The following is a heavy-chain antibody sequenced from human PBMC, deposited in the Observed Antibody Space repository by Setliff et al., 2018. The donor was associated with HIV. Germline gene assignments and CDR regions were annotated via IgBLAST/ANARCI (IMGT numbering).Heavy chain of an antibody. CDR1: GYTFTSYA. J-gene: IGHJ4*02. CDR3: ARVSGLSGELLYFDY. Sequence: ASVKVSCKASGYTFTSYALHWVRQAPGQRLEWMGWINAGNGHTKYSQKFQGRVSITRDTSAGTAYMELSSLRSEDTAVYYCARVSGLSGELLYFDYWGLGTLVTVSS. CDR2: INAGNGHT. D-gene: IGHD1-26*01. V-gene: IGHV1-3*01.